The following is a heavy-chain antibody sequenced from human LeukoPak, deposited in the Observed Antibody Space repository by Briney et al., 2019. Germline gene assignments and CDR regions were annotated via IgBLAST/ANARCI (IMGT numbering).Heavy chain of an antibody. J-gene: IGHJ4*02. CDR2: IYYSGST. CDR3: ARDSNYYDSSGYRYYFDY. CDR1: GGSISSYY. Sequence: SETLSLTCTVSGGSISSYYWSWIRQPPGKGLEWIGYIYYSGSTNYSPSLKSRVTISVDTSKNQFSLKLSSVTAADTAVYYCARDSNYYDSSGYRYYFDYWGQGTLVTVSS. V-gene: IGHV4-59*01. D-gene: IGHD3-22*01.